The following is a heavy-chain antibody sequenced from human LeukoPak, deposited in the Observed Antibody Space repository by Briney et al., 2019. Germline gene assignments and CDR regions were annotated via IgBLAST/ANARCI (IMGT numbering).Heavy chain of an antibody. V-gene: IGHV3-53*01. CDR1: GFTVSNKY. D-gene: IGHD3-22*01. CDR2: IYSDGRT. CDR3: ARGKYYYDISGYSTRHFDY. J-gene: IGHJ4*02. Sequence: GGSLRLSCAASGFTVSNKYMTWVRQAPGKGLEWVSLIYSDGRTYYADSVKGRFTISRDNDKNSLYLQMNSLRAEDTAVHYCARGKYYYDISGYSTRHFDYWGQGTLVTVSS.